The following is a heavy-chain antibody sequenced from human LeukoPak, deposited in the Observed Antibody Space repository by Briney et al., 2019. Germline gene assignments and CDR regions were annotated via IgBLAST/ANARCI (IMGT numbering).Heavy chain of an antibody. Sequence: PGGSLRLSCAASGFTFSSYWMSWVRQAPGKGLVWVARTSSDGSSTVYADSVKGRFTISRDNAKKTLYLQMNSLRAEDTAIYYCARDSDAGFDYWGQGTLVTVSS. V-gene: IGHV3-74*01. CDR1: GFTFSSYW. J-gene: IGHJ4*02. CDR2: TSSDGSST. CDR3: ARDSDAGFDY.